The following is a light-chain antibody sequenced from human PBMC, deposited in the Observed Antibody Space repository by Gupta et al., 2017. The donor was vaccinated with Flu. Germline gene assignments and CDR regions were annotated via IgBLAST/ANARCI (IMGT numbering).Light chain of an antibody. CDR1: ALTNQY. J-gene: IGLJ1*01. Sequence: YELTQPPSVSVSPGQTARITCSGDALTNQYGYWYQQKPGQAPVLVIYKDSERPSKIPERFSGSSSGTIVTLTISGVQAEDEADYYCQAADTSGTYVFGTGTKVTVL. V-gene: IGLV3-25*03. CDR2: KDS. CDR3: QAADTSGTYV.